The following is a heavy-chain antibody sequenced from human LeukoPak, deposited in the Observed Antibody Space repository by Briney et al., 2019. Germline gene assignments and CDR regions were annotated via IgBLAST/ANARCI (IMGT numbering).Heavy chain of an antibody. CDR1: GGSISSGDYY. Sequence: SQTLSLTCTVSGGSISSGDYYWSWIRQPPGKGLEWIGYIHYSGSTYYNPSLKSRVTISVDTSKNQFSLKLSSVTAADTAVYYCARRHCSSTSCYMDVWGKGSTVTVSS. D-gene: IGHD2-2*01. CDR3: ARRHCSSTSCYMDV. V-gene: IGHV4-30-4*08. J-gene: IGHJ6*04. CDR2: IHYSGST.